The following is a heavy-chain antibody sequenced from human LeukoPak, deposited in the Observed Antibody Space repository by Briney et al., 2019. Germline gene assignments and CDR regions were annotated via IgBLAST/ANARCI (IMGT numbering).Heavy chain of an antibody. Sequence: SRTLSLTCTVSGGSISSGGYYWSWIRQHPGKGLEWIGYIYYSGSTYYNPSLKSRVTISVDTSKNQFSLKLSSVTAADTAVYYCARAVDTAMVMDYWGQGTLVTVSS. CDR1: GGSISSGGYY. CDR2: IYYSGST. J-gene: IGHJ4*02. D-gene: IGHD5-18*01. V-gene: IGHV4-31*03. CDR3: ARAVDTAMVMDY.